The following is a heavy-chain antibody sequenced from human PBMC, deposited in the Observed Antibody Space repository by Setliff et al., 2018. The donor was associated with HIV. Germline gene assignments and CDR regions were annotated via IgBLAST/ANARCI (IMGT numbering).Heavy chain of an antibody. CDR1: GGSISSGGYY. V-gene: IGHV4-31*02. D-gene: IGHD4-17*01. J-gene: IGHJ3*02. Sequence: SETLSLTCTVSGGSISSGGYYWSWIRQHPGKGLEWIGCIYYSGSTYHNPSLKSRVTISIDRSKNEFSLKLSSVTAADTALYYCARDRDYGGNRDAFDIWGQGIMVTVSS. CDR2: IYYSGST. CDR3: ARDRDYGGNRDAFDI.